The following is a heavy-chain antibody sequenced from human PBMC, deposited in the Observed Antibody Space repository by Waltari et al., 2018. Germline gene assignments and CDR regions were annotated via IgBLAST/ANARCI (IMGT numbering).Heavy chain of an antibody. CDR2: ISGSGGST. CDR3: AKDSVRAYYYDSSGYSDY. CDR1: GFTFSSYA. D-gene: IGHD3-22*01. V-gene: IGHV3-23*01. J-gene: IGHJ4*02. Sequence: EVQLLESGGGLVQPGGSLRLSCAASGFTFSSYAMSWVRQAPGTGLEWVSAISGSGGSTYYADAVKGRFTISRDNSKNTLYLQMNSLRAEDTAVYYCAKDSVRAYYYDSSGYSDYWGQGTLVTVSS.